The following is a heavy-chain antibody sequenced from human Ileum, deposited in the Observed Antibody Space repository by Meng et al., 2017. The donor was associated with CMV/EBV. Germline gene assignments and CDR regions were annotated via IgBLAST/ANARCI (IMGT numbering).Heavy chain of an antibody. D-gene: IGHD3-16*01. CDR2: VSNSKDNT. V-gene: IGHV3-23*01. CDR3: AKGYVGGSVDYEMDV. Sequence: QAQRRERGRVRDVSNSKDNTSYAGYVKGRMTIARDNSKNTLYLKMNSLRADDADEYYCAKGYVGGSVDYEMDVWGQGTTVTVSS. J-gene: IGHJ6*02.